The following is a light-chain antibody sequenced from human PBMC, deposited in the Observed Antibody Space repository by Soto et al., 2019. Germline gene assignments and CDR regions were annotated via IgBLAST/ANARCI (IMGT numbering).Light chain of an antibody. CDR1: QSISSW. V-gene: IGKV1-5*03. CDR2: KAS. J-gene: IGKJ4*01. CDR3: QQYSCYPLT. Sequence: DIQMTQSLSTPSAYVRDRVAITFQASQSISSWLGWYQHKPGKAPKLLIYKASSLESGVPSRFSGCGSGTEFTLTISSLQPDYFATYYCQQYSCYPLTFGGGTKVDIK.